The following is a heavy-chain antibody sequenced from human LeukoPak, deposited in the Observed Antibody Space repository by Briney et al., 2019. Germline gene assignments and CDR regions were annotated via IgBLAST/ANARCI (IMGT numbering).Heavy chain of an antibody. Sequence: ASVKVSCKVSGYTLTELSMHWVRQAPGKGLEWMGGFDPEDGETIYAQKFQGRVTMTEDTSTDTAYMELSSLRSEDTAVYYCATVFPYSSSWPVDYWGQGTLVTVSP. CDR2: FDPEDGET. D-gene: IGHD6-13*01. J-gene: IGHJ4*02. CDR1: GYTLTELS. CDR3: ATVFPYSSSWPVDY. V-gene: IGHV1-24*01.